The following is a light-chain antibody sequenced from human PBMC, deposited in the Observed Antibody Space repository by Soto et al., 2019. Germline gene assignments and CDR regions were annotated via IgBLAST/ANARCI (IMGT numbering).Light chain of an antibody. J-gene: IGKJ4*01. CDR1: QGISNW. CDR2: DAS. Sequence: DIQLTQSPSTLSASVGDRVTITCRASQGISNWLAWYQQKPGKAPKVQIYDASSLESGVPSRFSGSGSGTEFTLTISSLQPDDSSTYYCQQYNSYPLTFGGGTKVEIK. V-gene: IGKV1-5*01. CDR3: QQYNSYPLT.